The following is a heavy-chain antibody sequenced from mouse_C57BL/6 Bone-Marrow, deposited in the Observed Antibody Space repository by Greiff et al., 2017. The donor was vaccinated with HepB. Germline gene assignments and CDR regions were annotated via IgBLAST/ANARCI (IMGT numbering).Heavy chain of an antibody. V-gene: IGHV1-4*01. J-gene: IGHJ1*03. CDR3: ARYYYGSSLDY. CDR1: GYTFTSYT. D-gene: IGHD1-1*01. Sequence: QVQLQQSGAELARPGASVKMSCKASGYTFTSYTMHWVKQRPGQGLEWIGYINPSSGYTKYNQKFKDKATLTADKSSSTAYMQLSSLTSEDSAVYYCARYYYGSSLDYWGTGTTVTVSS. CDR2: INPSSGYT.